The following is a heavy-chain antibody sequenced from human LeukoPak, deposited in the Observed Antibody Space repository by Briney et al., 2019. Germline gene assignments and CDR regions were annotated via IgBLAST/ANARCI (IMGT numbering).Heavy chain of an antibody. Sequence: GGSLRLSCAASGFILSSYAMSWVRQAPGKGLEWVSAVSGSGGSTYYADSVKGRFTISRDNSKNTLYLQMNSLKSEDTALYYCAKAYYDFWSGYSDYWGQGTLVTVSS. J-gene: IGHJ4*02. D-gene: IGHD3-3*01. CDR3: AKAYYDFWSGYSDY. CDR1: GFILSSYA. CDR2: VSGSGGST. V-gene: IGHV3-23*01.